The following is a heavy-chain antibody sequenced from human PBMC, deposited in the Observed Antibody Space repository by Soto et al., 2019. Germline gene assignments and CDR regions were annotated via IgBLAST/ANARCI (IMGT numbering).Heavy chain of an antibody. Sequence: QVQLVQSGVEVKKPGASVKVSCKTSGYTFTSYGISWVRQAPGQGLEWMGWISGYNGNINYAQKVQGRVSMTTDTSTSTAYMELRSLRSDDSAVYYCARVGISIYYYAGMDVWGQGTTVTVSS. CDR3: ARVGISIYYYAGMDV. D-gene: IGHD7-27*01. CDR2: ISGYNGNI. CDR1: GYTFTSYG. J-gene: IGHJ6*02. V-gene: IGHV1-18*01.